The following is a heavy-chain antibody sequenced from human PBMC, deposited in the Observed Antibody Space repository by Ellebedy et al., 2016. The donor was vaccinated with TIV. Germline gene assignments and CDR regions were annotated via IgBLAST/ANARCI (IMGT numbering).Heavy chain of an antibody. CDR1: GFTFSSYA. V-gene: IGHV3-23*01. J-gene: IGHJ4*02. Sequence: GESLKISCAASGFTFSSYAMSWVRQAPGKGLEWVSGVSVSGTDTYYADSVKGRFTISRDNSKNTLSLQMNSLRAEDTAIYYCAKDQRLLWFGEFDYWGQGTLVTGSS. CDR2: VSVSGTDT. D-gene: IGHD3-10*01. CDR3: AKDQRLLWFGEFDY.